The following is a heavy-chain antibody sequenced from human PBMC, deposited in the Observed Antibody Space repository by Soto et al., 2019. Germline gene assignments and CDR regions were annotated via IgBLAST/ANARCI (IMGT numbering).Heavy chain of an antibody. CDR3: AKDPVPQLLPSWWFDP. Sequence: EVQLLESGGGLVQPGGSLRLSCAASGFAFGAYAMTWVRQAPGKGLEWVSVISGAGGNTYYADSVKGRFTVSRDNSKKMLYLEMNSLRVEDTAIYYCAKDPVPQLLPSWWFDPWGQGHRVTVAS. CDR2: ISGAGGNT. V-gene: IGHV3-23*01. J-gene: IGHJ5*02. D-gene: IGHD2-2*01. CDR1: GFAFGAYA.